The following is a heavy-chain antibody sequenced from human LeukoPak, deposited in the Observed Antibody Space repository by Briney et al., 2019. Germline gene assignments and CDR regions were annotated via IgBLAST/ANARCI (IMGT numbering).Heavy chain of an antibody. J-gene: IGHJ4*02. D-gene: IGHD3-22*01. V-gene: IGHV4-39*01. Sequence: PSETLSLTCTVSGGSISSSSYYWGWIRQPPGKGLEWIGSIYYSGSTYYNPSLKSRVTISVDTSKNQFSLKLSSVTAADTAVNYCARLNYYDSSGYSLLLDYWGQGTLVTVSS. CDR3: ARLNYYDSSGYSLLLDY. CDR2: IYYSGST. CDR1: GGSISSSSYY.